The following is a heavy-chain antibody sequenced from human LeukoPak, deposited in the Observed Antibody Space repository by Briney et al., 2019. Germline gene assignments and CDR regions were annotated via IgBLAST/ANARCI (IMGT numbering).Heavy chain of an antibody. V-gene: IGHV3-23*01. D-gene: IGHD3-10*01. J-gene: IGHJ4*02. CDR2: ISGSGGST. Sequence: GGTLRLSCAASGFTFSSYGMSWVRQAPGKGLEWASAISGSGGSTYYADSVKGRFTISRDNSKNTLYLQMNSLRAEDTAVYYCAKDSASMVRGVHRGFDYWGQGTLVTVSS. CDR3: AKDSASMVRGVHRGFDY. CDR1: GFTFSSYG.